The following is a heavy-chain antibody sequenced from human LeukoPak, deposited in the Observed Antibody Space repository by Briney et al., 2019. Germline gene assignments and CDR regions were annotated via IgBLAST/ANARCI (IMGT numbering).Heavy chain of an antibody. J-gene: IGHJ4*02. Sequence: ASVKVSCKASGYTFTGYYMHWVRQAPEQGLEWMGWINTNTGNPTYAQGFTGRFVFSLDTSVSTAYLQISSLKAEDTAVYYCARVFGELLGPSDYWGQGTLVTVSS. V-gene: IGHV7-4-1*02. D-gene: IGHD3-10*01. CDR2: INTNTGNP. CDR1: GYTFTGYY. CDR3: ARVFGELLGPSDY.